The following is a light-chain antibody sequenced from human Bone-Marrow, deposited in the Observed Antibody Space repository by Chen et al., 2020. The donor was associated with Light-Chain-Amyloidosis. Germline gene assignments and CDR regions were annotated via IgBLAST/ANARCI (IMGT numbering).Light chain of an antibody. CDR2: EVT. CDR3: SSYTITNTLV. CDR1: SSDVGGDNH. Sequence: QSALTQPASVSGSPGPSIPISCTGTSSDVGGDNHVSWDQQHPDKAPKLMIYEVTNRPSWVPDRFSGSKSDNTASLTISGLQTEDEADYFCSSYTITNTLVFGSGTRVTVL. J-gene: IGLJ1*01. V-gene: IGLV2-14*01.